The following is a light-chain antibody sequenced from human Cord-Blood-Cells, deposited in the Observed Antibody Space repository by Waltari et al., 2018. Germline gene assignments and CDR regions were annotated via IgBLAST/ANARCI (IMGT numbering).Light chain of an antibody. CDR3: QQRSNWPWT. CDR2: DAS. CDR1: QSVSSY. J-gene: IGKJ1*01. V-gene: IGKV3-11*01. Sequence: EIVLTQSPATLTLSPGERATLSCRASQSVSSYLAWYQQKPGQAHRLLIYDASNRATCIPASFSGSGSGTDFTLTISSLEPEDFAVYYCQQRSNWPWTFGQGTKVEIK.